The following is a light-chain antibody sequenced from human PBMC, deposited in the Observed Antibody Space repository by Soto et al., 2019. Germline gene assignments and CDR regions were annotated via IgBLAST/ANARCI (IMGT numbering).Light chain of an antibody. CDR2: AAS. J-gene: IGKJ4*01. CDR3: QQADSFPLT. CDR1: QDISSW. Sequence: DIQMTQSPSSVSASVGDRVTITCRASQDISSWLAWYQQKAGKAPKLLIFAASSLQSGVPSRFSGRGSGTDFTLTISRLQPEDFATYYCQQADSFPLTFGGGTKVEIK. V-gene: IGKV1-12*01.